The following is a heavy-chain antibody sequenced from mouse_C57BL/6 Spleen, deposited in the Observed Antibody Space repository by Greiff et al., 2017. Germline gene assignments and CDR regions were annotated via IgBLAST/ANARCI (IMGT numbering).Heavy chain of an antibody. CDR3: AKNDGYDPFYAMDY. CDR2: IWRGGST. Sequence: VQGVESGPGLVQPSQSLSITCTVSGFSLTSYGVHWVRQSPGKGLEWLGVIWRGGSTDYNAAFMSRLSITKDNSKSQVFFKMNSLQADDTAIYYCAKNDGYDPFYAMDYWGQGTSVTVSS. CDR1: GFSLTSYG. D-gene: IGHD2-2*01. V-gene: IGHV2-5*01. J-gene: IGHJ4*01.